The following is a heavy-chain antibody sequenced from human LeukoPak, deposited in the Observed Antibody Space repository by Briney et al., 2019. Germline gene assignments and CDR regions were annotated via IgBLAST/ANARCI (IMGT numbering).Heavy chain of an antibody. CDR3: AKFHATWYGDT. Sequence: GESLKISCQGSGYNFATYWIVWVRQMPGKGLEWMGIIYPGNSHTRYSPSFQGQVTISADTSISTAYLHWSSLQSSDTAMYYCAKFHATWYGDTWGQGTTVTVSS. J-gene: IGHJ6*02. D-gene: IGHD6-13*01. V-gene: IGHV5-51*01. CDR1: GYNFATYW. CDR2: IYPGNSHT.